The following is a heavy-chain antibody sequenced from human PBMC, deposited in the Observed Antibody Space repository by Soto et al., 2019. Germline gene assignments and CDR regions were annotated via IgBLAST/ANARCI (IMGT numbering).Heavy chain of an antibody. CDR3: VRVFRGSRGWNDY. CDR1: GFTFSSYW. V-gene: IGHV3-7*01. J-gene: IGHJ4*02. Sequence: PGGSLRLSCAASGFTFSSYWMSWVRQAPGKGLEWVADIKQDGSEKYYVDSVKGRFTISRDNAKNSLYLQMNSLRAEDTAVYYCVRVFRGSRGWNDYWGQGTLVTVSS. CDR2: IKQDGSEK. D-gene: IGHD6-19*01.